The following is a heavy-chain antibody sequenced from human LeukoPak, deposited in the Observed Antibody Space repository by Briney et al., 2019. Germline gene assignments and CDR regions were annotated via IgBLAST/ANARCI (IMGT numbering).Heavy chain of an antibody. CDR2: IYYSGSS. CDR1: GGSISSSSYY. J-gene: IGHJ5*02. CDR3: ARRGYCSSTSCYEYWFDP. Sequence: SETLSLTCTVSGGSISSSSYYWGWIRQPPGKGLEWIVIIYYSGSSYYNPSLKSRLTISVDTSKNQFSLKLSSVTAKDTAVYYCARRGYCSSTSCYEYWFDPWGQGTLVTVSS. D-gene: IGHD2-2*01. V-gene: IGHV4-39*01.